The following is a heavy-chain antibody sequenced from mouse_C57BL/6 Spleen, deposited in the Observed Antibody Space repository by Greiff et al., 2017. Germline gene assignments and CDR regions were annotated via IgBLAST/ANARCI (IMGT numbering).Heavy chain of an antibody. Sequence: VQLQQSGPGLVKPSQSLSLTCSVTGYSITSGYYWNWIRQFPGNKLEWMGYISYDGSNNYNPSLKNRISITRDTSKNQFFLKLNSVTTEDTATYYCARGGVVATDYFDYWGQGTTLTVSS. D-gene: IGHD1-1*01. J-gene: IGHJ2*01. CDR3: ARGGVVATDYFDY. CDR2: ISYDGSN. CDR1: GYSITSGYY. V-gene: IGHV3-6*01.